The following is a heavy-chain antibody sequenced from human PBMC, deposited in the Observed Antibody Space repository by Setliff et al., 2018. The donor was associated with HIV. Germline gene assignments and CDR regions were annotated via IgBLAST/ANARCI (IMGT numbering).Heavy chain of an antibody. Sequence: SETLSLTCTVSGGSISTGGYYWSWIRQHPGKGLEWIGYIYYSGSTYYNPSLQSRVTISVDTSKNQFSLKLNSVTAADTAVYYCARHGTWNSQRFHFDYWGQGTPVTVSS. CDR2: IYYSGST. J-gene: IGHJ4*02. CDR1: GGSISTGGYY. CDR3: ARHGTWNSQRFHFDY. V-gene: IGHV4-31*03. D-gene: IGHD1-7*01.